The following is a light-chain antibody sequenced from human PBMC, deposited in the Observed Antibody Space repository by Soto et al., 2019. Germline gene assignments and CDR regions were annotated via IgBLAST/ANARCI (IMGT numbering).Light chain of an antibody. J-gene: IGLJ2*01. CDR3: GVEHGSRCNFVVV. V-gene: IGLV9-49*01. CDR1: SGYSNYK. Sequence: QLVLTQPPSTSASLGASVTLTCTLSSGYSNYKVAWYQQRAGKGPLFVMRVGPGGIEGSKGDGIPDRFSVSGSGLNRYLTITNIQEEDEGDYPCGVEHGSRCNFVVVLGGGTTLTVL. CDR2: VGPGGIEG.